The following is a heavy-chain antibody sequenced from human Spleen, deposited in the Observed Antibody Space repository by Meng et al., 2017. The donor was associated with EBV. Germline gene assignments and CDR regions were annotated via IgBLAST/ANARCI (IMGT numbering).Heavy chain of an antibody. CDR1: GGSISSSNW. V-gene: IGHV4-4*03. D-gene: IGHD2-21*02. Sequence: VQLQESGQGLVKPPGPLSLTCAVSGGSISSSNWWSWVRQPPGKGLEWIGEIYHSGSTNYNPSLKSRVTISVDKSKNQFSLKLSSVTAADTAVYYCASGVSGDYSRHFDYWGQGTLVTVSS. CDR3: ASGVSGDYSRHFDY. CDR2: IYHSGST. J-gene: IGHJ4*02.